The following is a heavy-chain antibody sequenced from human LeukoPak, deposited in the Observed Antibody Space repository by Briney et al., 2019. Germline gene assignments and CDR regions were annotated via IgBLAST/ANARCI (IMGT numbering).Heavy chain of an antibody. V-gene: IGHV1-24*01. Sequence: ASVKVSCKVSGYTLTELSMNWVRQAPGKGLEWMGGFDPEDGETIYAQKFQGRVTMTEDTSTDTAYMELSSLRSEDTAVYYCATHQGRFGDPSFDYWGQETLVTVSS. D-gene: IGHD3-10*01. CDR2: FDPEDGET. CDR3: ATHQGRFGDPSFDY. J-gene: IGHJ4*02. CDR1: GYTLTELS.